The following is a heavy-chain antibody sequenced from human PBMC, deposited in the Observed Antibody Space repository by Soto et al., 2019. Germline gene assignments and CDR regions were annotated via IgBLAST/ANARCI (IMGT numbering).Heavy chain of an antibody. CDR3: SRDHRLQSVISNPGPHDN. Sequence: QVQLVQSGVEVKEPGASVKVSCKSSGYSFTSYGISWVRQAPGQGLEWMGWISAYNGHTNYAQRFLGRVTMTTDTSTSTAYMELRSLRSDDTAMYYCSRDHRLQSVISNPGPHDNWGQGTLVTVSS. CDR2: ISAYNGHT. D-gene: IGHD3-3*02. J-gene: IGHJ4*02. V-gene: IGHV1-18*01. CDR1: GYSFTSYG.